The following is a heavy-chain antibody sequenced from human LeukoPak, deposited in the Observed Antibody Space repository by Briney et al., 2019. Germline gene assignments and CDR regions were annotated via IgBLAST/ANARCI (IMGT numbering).Heavy chain of an antibody. D-gene: IGHD3-10*02. CDR3: AHGTMYQLDS. Sequence: GGSLRLSCAASGFTFSSHGMSWVRQAPGKGLEWVSGIVGGAGGTYYADSVKGRFTISRDNSRNTLYLQMNSLRAEDTAVYYCAHGTMYQLDSWGQGTLVTVSP. V-gene: IGHV3-23*01. J-gene: IGHJ4*02. CDR1: GFTFSSHG. CDR2: IVGGAGGT.